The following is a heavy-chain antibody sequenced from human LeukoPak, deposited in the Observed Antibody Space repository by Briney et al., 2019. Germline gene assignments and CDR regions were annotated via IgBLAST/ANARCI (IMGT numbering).Heavy chain of an antibody. CDR3: ARDLLRFGELWENWFDP. V-gene: IGHV3-20*04. CDR1: GFTFSSYE. J-gene: IGHJ5*02. CDR2: ITWSGGST. D-gene: IGHD3-10*01. Sequence: PGGSLRLSCAASGFTFSSYEMNWVRQAPGKGLEWVSGITWSGGSTGYTDSVKGRFTISRDNAKNSLYLQMNSLRAEDTALYYCARDLLRFGELWENWFDPWGQGTLVTVSS.